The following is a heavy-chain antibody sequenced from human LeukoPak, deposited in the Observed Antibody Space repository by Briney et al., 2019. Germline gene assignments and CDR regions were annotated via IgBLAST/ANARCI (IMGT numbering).Heavy chain of an antibody. J-gene: IGHJ4*02. Sequence: SETLSLTCTVSGGSISSSSYYWGWIRQPPGKGLEWIGSIYYSGSTYYKPSLKSRVTISVDTSKNQFSLKLTSVTAADTAVYYCGRRSRSTWNYRRGDYWGQGTLVTVSS. V-gene: IGHV4-39*01. CDR1: GGSISSSSYY. CDR3: GRRSRSTWNYRRGDY. CDR2: IYYSGST. D-gene: IGHD1-7*01.